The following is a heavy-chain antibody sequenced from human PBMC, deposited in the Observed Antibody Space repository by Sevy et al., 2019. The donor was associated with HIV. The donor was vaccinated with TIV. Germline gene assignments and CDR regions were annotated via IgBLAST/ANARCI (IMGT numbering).Heavy chain of an antibody. V-gene: IGHV3-23*01. CDR2: LSGSGGST. D-gene: IGHD3-10*01. Sequence: GRSLRLSCAASGFTFSSYAMSWVRQAPGKGLEWVSGLSGSGGSTNYADSVKGRFTISRDNSKNTLYLQMNSLRAEDTAVYYCAKDRVWELGDAFDIWGQGTMVTVSS. J-gene: IGHJ3*02. CDR3: AKDRVWELGDAFDI. CDR1: GFTFSSYA.